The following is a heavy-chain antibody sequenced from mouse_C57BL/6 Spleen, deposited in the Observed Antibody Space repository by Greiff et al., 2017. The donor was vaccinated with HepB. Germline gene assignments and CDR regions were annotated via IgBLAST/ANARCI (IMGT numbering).Heavy chain of an antibody. CDR1: GYTFTSYW. J-gene: IGHJ4*01. CDR3: ARGRADYDCAMDY. V-gene: IGHV1-72*01. D-gene: IGHD2-4*01. CDR2: IDPNSGGT. Sequence: QVQLQQPGAELVKPGASVKLSCKASGYTFTSYWMHWVKQRPGRGLEWIGRIDPNSGGTKYNEKFKSKATLTVDKPSSTAYMQLRSLTSEDSAVYYCARGRADYDCAMDYWGQGTSVPVSS.